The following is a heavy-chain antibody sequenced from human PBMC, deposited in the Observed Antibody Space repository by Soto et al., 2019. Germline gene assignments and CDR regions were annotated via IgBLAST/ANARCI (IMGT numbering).Heavy chain of an antibody. Sequence: QVQLVQSGAEVKKPGSSVKVSCRASGGTFSNYAISWVRQAPGQGLEWMGGIVPAFGTPNYAQNLQGRITITADDSTTTVYMDLSSLRSEDTAVYYCARGATIFGVAAYSYYEMEVWGQGTTVTDSS. CDR1: GGTFSNYA. V-gene: IGHV1-69*01. J-gene: IGHJ6*02. CDR3: ARGATIFGVAAYSYYEMEV. CDR2: IVPAFGTP. D-gene: IGHD3-3*01.